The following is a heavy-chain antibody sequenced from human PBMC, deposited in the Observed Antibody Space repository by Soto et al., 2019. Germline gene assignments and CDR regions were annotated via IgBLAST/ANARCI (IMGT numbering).Heavy chain of an antibody. CDR1: GFTFDDYA. D-gene: IGHD1-20*01. CDR3: AKAGITGTYYYYGMDV. J-gene: IGHJ6*02. V-gene: IGHV3-23*01. CDR2: ISGSGGST. Sequence: GGSLRLSCAASGFTFDDYAMHWVRQAPGKGLEWVSGISGSGGSTYYADSVKGRFTISRDNSKNTLYLQMNSLRAEDTAVYYCAKAGITGTYYYYGMDVWGQGTTVTVSS.